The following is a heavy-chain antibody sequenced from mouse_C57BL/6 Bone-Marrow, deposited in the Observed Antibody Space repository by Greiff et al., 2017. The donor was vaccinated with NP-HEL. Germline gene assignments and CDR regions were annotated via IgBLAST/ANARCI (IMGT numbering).Heavy chain of an antibody. CDR3: VRSTAHQWYFDV. J-gene: IGHJ1*03. D-gene: IGHD3-2*02. CDR1: GYTFTSYG. V-gene: IGHV1-81*01. Sequence: QVQLQQSGAELARPGASVKLSCKASGYTFTSYGISWVKQRTGQGLEWIGEIYPRSGNTYYNEKFKGKATLTADKSSSTAYMELRSLTSEDSAVYFCVRSTAHQWYFDVWGTGTTVTVSS. CDR2: IYPRSGNT.